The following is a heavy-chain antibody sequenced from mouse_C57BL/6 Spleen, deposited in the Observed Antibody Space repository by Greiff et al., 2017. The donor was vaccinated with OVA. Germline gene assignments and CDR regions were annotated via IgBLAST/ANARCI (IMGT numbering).Heavy chain of an antibody. D-gene: IGHD3-3*01. V-gene: IGHV3-6*01. Sequence: ESGPGLVKPSQSLSLTCSVTGYSITSGYYWNWIRQFPGNKLEWMGYISYDGSNNYNPSLKNRISITRDTSKNQFFLKLNSVTTEDTATYYCARVGRGAMDYWGQGTSVTVSS. CDR3: ARVGRGAMDY. J-gene: IGHJ4*01. CDR1: GYSITSGYY. CDR2: ISYDGSN.